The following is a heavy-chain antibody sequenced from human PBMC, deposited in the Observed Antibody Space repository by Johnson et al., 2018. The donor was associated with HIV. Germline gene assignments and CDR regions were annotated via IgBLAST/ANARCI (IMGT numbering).Heavy chain of an antibody. CDR3: AKDSSGWYSGAFDI. J-gene: IGHJ3*02. Sequence: QVQLVESGGGLVQPGGSLRLSCAASGFTVSSYGMHWVRQAPGTGLEWVAFIRYDGSNKYYADSVKGRFTISRDNSKNTLYLQMNSLGAEDTAVYYCAKDSSGWYSGAFDIWGQGTMVTVSS. CDR2: IRYDGSNK. V-gene: IGHV3-30*02. CDR1: GFTVSSYG. D-gene: IGHD6-19*01.